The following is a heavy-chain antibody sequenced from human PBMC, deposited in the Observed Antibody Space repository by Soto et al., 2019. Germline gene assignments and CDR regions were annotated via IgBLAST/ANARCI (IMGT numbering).Heavy chain of an antibody. D-gene: IGHD3-10*01. CDR3: ARDPRVWFGEFDGYYFDY. V-gene: IGHV1-18*04. Sequence: ASVKVSCKASGYTFTSYGISWVRQAPGQGLERMGWISAYNGNTNYAQKLQGRVTMTTDTSTSTAYMELRSLRSDDTAVYYCARDPRVWFGEFDGYYFDYWGQGTLVTVSS. CDR2: ISAYNGNT. CDR1: GYTFTSYG. J-gene: IGHJ4*02.